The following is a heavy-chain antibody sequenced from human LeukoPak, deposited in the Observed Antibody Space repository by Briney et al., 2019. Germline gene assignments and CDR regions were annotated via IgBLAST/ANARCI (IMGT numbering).Heavy chain of an antibody. J-gene: IGHJ6*04. V-gene: IGHV3-9*01. CDR3: ARDFGAVTGSVDV. CDR1: GSTFDDYA. Sequence: GGSLRLSCAASGSTFDDYAMRWVRQAPGKGLEWVSGISWDSDSIAYADPVKGRFTISRDNAKNSLYLQVNSLREEDTALYYCARDFGAVTGSVDVWGEGTTVTVSS. CDR2: ISWDSDSI. D-gene: IGHD6-19*01.